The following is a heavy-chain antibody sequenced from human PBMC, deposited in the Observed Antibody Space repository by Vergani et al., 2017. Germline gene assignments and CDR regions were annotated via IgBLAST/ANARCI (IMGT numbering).Heavy chain of an antibody. CDR2: ISSSGSRI. CDR1: GFTFSNYE. CDR3: ARDGSGGFAFDI. D-gene: IGHD2-15*01. Sequence: EVQLVESGGGLVQPGGSLRLSCAASGFTFSNYEMNWVRQAPGKGLEWVSYISSSGSRIYYADSVKGRFTISRDNAKNSLYLQMNSLRGEDTAVYCCARDGSGGFAFDIWGQGTMVTVSS. J-gene: IGHJ3*02. V-gene: IGHV3-48*03.